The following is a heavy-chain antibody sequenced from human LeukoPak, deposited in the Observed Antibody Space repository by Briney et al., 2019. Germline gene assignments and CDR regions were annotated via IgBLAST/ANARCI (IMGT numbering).Heavy chain of an antibody. CDR1: GYTFTGYY. Sequence: ASVKVSCKASGYTFTGYYMHWVRQAPGQGLEWMGWINPNSGGTNYAQKFQGRVTMTRDTSISTAYMELSRLRSDDTAVYYCAREASYGGNSDGAFDIWGQGTMVTVSS. J-gene: IGHJ3*02. V-gene: IGHV1-2*02. CDR3: AREASYGGNSDGAFDI. D-gene: IGHD4-17*01. CDR2: INPNSGGT.